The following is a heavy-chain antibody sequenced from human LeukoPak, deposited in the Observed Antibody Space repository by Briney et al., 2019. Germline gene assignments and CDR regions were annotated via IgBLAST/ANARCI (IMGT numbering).Heavy chain of an antibody. D-gene: IGHD5-24*01. V-gene: IGHV3-74*01. CDR1: GFTFSSYW. J-gene: IGHJ4*02. CDR3: ARSPYPSIYGYNYYFVY. CDR2: INSDGSST. Sequence: SGGSLRLSCAASGFTFSSYWMHWVRQAPGKGLVWVSRINSDGSSTSYADSVKGRFTISRDNAKNTLYLRMNSLRAEDTAVYYCARSPYPSIYGYNYYFVYWGQGTLVTVSS.